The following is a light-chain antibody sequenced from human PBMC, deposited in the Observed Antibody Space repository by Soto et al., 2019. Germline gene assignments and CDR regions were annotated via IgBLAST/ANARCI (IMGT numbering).Light chain of an antibody. Sequence: EIVMTQSPSTLSVSPGDRASFSCRASQSVSSNLAWYQQKPGQAPRLLIYAASTRATGIPARFSGSGSGTEFTLTISSLQSEDFAVYYCQQYNNWPVFGQGTKVDIK. J-gene: IGKJ1*01. CDR3: QQYNNWPV. CDR1: QSVSSN. V-gene: IGKV3-15*01. CDR2: AAS.